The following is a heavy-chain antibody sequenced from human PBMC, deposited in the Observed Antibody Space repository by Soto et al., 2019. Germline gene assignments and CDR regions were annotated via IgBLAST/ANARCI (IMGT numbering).Heavy chain of an antibody. Sequence: QVHLVQSGAEVKKPGASVKVSCEASGYTFTSYCVHWVRQAPGQGLEWLGIINPRSGSTTYAQNFQGRATLTWDTSTSTVYMELSSLTSEDTAVYYCARAQPNSFNWKDAFDIWGQGTMVTVS. CDR1: GYTFTSYC. J-gene: IGHJ3*02. CDR2: INPRSGST. D-gene: IGHD1-1*01. CDR3: ARAQPNSFNWKDAFDI. V-gene: IGHV1-46*01.